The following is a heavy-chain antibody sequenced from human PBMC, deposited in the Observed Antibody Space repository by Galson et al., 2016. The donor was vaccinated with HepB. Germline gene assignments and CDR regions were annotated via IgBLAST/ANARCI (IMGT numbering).Heavy chain of an antibody. Sequence: SLRLSCAASGFIFSTYGMTWVRQAPGKGLECVSAISRSGASRDYADSVRGRFTISRDNSNNMLHLQMNSLRADDTAVYYCVQGTTAPAAWGKGTPVTVSS. CDR3: VQGTTAPAA. CDR1: GFIFSTYG. D-gene: IGHD1-14*01. CDR2: ISRSGASR. V-gene: IGHV3-23*01. J-gene: IGHJ6*04.